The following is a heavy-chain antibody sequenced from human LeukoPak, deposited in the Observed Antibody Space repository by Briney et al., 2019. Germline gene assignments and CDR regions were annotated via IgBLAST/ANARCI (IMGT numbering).Heavy chain of an antibody. CDR2: IGESGETT. V-gene: IGHV3-23*01. CDR3: ARGAVSGYCNYMDV. Sequence: GGSLRPSCAASGFTFSRHTMTWVRQAPGKGLEWVSCIGESGETTYYADSVKGRFTISRDNSKNTLHLQLNSLRAEDAAVYYCARGAVSGYCNYMDVWGKGTTVTVSS. D-gene: IGHD2-15*01. CDR1: GFTFSRHT. J-gene: IGHJ6*03.